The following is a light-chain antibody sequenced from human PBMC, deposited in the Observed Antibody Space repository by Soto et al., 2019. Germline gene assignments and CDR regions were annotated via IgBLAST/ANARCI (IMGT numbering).Light chain of an antibody. Sequence: QSVLAQPASVSGSPGQSITISCSGTSSDVGGYNYVSWYQHHPGKAPQLLIYEATNRPSGVSNRFSGSKSGNTASLTISGLQAEDEAAYYCKSYTSISTWVFGGGTKATVL. CDR1: SSDVGGYNY. CDR2: EAT. V-gene: IGLV2-14*01. CDR3: KSYTSISTWV. J-gene: IGLJ3*02.